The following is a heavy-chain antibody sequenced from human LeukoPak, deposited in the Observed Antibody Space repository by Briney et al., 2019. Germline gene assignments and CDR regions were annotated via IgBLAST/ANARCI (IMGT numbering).Heavy chain of an antibody. CDR2: VNPNSGGT. D-gene: IGHD3-3*01. J-gene: IGHJ4*02. CDR3: ARDRSGYCLNSIDY. Sequence: ASVKVSCKASGYTFTGYYMHWVRQAPGQGLEWMGRVNPNSGGTNYAQKFQGRVTMTRDTSISTAYMELSRLRSDDTAVYYCARDRSGYCLNSIDYWGQGTLVTVSS. V-gene: IGHV1-2*06. CDR1: GYTFTGYY.